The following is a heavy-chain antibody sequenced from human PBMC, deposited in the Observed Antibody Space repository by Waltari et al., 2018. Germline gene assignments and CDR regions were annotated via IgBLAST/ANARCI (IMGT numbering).Heavy chain of an antibody. D-gene: IGHD2-15*01. J-gene: IGHJ4*02. CDR1: GDSVSSTYW. V-gene: IGHV4-4*02. CDR3: ARDRGRGLYLDS. CDR2: VHGTGKT. Sequence: QLQLQESGPALVKPSGTLSLPCAVSGDSVSSTYWWSWVRQSPKKGLEWIGQVHGTGKTNYNPSFASRVTISLDTYNNQFSLKMTSATAADTAVYYCARDRGRGLYLDSWGPGILVTVSP.